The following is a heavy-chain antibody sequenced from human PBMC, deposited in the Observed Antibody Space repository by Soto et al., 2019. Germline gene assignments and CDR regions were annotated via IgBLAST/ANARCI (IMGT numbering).Heavy chain of an antibody. J-gene: IGHJ6*02. V-gene: IGHV3-53*01. Sequence: HPGGSLRLSCAPSGFTVSSHYMSWVRQAPGKGLEWVSVINSGGSTYYADSVKGRLTISRDHSRNTLYLQMNSLRVEDTAVYYCAREVFCSSSSCQVRYGMDVWGQGTTVTVSS. CDR3: AREVFCSSSSCQVRYGMDV. CDR1: GFTVSSHY. CDR2: INSGGST. D-gene: IGHD2-2*01.